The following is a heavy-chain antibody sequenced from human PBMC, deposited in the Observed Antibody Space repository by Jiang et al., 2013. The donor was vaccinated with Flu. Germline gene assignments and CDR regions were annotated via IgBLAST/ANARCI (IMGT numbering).Heavy chain of an antibody. J-gene: IGHJ6*03. Sequence: SCAASGFTFSSYGMHWVRQAPGKGLEWVAVIWYDGSNKYYADSVKGRFTISRDNSKNTLYLQMNSLRAEDTAVYYCARAIAEGSYYYYMDVWGKGTTVTVSS. CDR1: GFTFSSYG. CDR2: IWYDGSNK. CDR3: ARAIAEGSYYYYMDV. D-gene: IGHD2-2*02. V-gene: IGHV3-33*01.